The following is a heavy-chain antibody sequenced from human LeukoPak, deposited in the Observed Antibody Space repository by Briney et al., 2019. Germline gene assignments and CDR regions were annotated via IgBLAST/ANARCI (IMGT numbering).Heavy chain of an antibody. V-gene: IGHV3-7*02. J-gene: IGHJ4*02. CDR3: ARVDWYKFDY. Sequence: PGGSLRLSCAASGFTFSIYWMSWVRQAPGKGLGWVAHINQDGSEKYYVDSVKGRFTISRDNAENSLHLQMNSLRAEDTAVYYCARVDWYKFDYWGQGTLVTVSS. CDR1: GFTFSIYW. D-gene: IGHD3-9*01. CDR2: INQDGSEK.